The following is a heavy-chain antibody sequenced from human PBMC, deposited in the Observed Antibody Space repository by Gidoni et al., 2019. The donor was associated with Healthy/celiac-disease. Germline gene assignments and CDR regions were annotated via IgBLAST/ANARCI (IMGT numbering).Heavy chain of an antibody. V-gene: IGHV3-53*02. J-gene: IGHJ4*02. CDR2: IYSGGST. CDR1: GFTVSSNY. D-gene: IGHD3-22*01. CDR3: ARAIYYYDSSGYYLYFDY. Sequence: VQLVATGGGLIQPGGSLRLSFAASGFTVSSNYMSWVRQAPGKGLEWVSVIYSGGSTYYADSVKGRFTISRDNSKNTLYLQMNSLRAEDTAVYYCARAIYYYDSSGYYLYFDYWGQGTLVTVSS.